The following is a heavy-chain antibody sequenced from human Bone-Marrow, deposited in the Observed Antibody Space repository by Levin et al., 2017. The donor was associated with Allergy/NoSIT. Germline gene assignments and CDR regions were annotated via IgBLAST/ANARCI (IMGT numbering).Heavy chain of an antibody. V-gene: IGHV4-30-2*01. D-gene: IGHD5-12*01. CDR3: ARGYNGHDLVRYYYFYMDV. CDR1: GDSISSGGSS. CDR2: IYHSGTT. J-gene: IGHJ6*03. Sequence: PSQTLSLTCAVSGDSISSGGSSWSWIRQPPGEGLEWIAYIYHSGTTYYNPSLQSRATISIDWSKNQFSLSLSSVTAADTAVYYCARGYNGHDLVRYYYFYMDVWGKGTTVTISS.